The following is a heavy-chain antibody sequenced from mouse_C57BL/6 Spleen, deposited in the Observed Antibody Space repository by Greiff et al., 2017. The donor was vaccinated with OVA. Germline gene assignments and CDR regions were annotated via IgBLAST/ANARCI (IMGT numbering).Heavy chain of an antibody. D-gene: IGHD4-1*01. CDR1: GFTFSDYG. V-gene: IGHV5-17*01. CDR3: ARPLTGTGYFDY. J-gene: IGHJ2*01. Sequence: EVHLVESGGGLVKPGGSLKLSCAASGFTFSDYGMHWVRQAPEKGLEWVAYISSGSSTIYYADTVKGRFTISRDNAKNTLFLQMTSLRSEDTAMYYCARPLTGTGYFDYWGQGTTLTVSS. CDR2: ISSGSSTI.